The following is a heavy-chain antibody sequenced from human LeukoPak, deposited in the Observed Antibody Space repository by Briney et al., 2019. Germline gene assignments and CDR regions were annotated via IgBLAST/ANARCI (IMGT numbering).Heavy chain of an antibody. J-gene: IGHJ4*02. CDR3: ADPPSDF. CDR2: INQDGSEK. Sequence: GGSLRLSCATSGFNFNSKWMTWVRQAPGKGLEWVANINQDGSEKYHGDSVKGRFTISRDNAKSSLFLEMSSLRAEDTAVYYCADPPSDFWGQGTLVAVSS. CDR1: GFNFNSKW. V-gene: IGHV3-7*01.